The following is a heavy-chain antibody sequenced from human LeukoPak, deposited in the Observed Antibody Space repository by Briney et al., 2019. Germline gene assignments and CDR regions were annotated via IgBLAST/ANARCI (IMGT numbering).Heavy chain of an antibody. V-gene: IGHV3-53*01. CDR3: VPLTDGSVDQ. J-gene: IGHJ4*02. Sequence: GGSLRLSCAASGFTVSNNYMSWVRQAPGKGLEWVSMIYTGGSPYYADSVKGRFTISRDNSKNTLNLQMNSLRVEDTAVYYCVPLTDGSVDQWGQGTLVTVSS. CDR1: GFTVSNNY. D-gene: IGHD3-10*01. CDR2: IYTGGSP.